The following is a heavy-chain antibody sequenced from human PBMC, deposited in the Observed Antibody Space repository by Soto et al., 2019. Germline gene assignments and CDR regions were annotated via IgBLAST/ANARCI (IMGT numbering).Heavy chain of an antibody. Sequence: SETLSLTCAVYGGSFSGYYWSWIRQPPGKGLEWIGEINHSGSTNYNPSLKSRVTISVDTSKNQFSLKLSSVSAADTAVYYCATGRGVRGVSITTYYYYGLDVWGQGTTVTVSS. CDR1: GGSFSGYY. V-gene: IGHV4-34*01. CDR3: ATGRGVRGVSITTYYYYGLDV. J-gene: IGHJ6*02. CDR2: INHSGST. D-gene: IGHD3-10*01.